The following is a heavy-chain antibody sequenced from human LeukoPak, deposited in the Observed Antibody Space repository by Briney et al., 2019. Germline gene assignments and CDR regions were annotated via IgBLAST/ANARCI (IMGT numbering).Heavy chain of an antibody. CDR3: ARDSSDYGLYYFDY. CDR1: GFTFSSYA. V-gene: IGHV3-30*04. D-gene: IGHD4-17*01. CDR2: ISYDGSNK. Sequence: GGSLRLSCAASGFTFSSYAMHWVRQAPGKGLEWVAVISYDGSNKYYADSVKGRFTISRDNSKNTLYLKMNSLRAEDTAVYYCARDSSDYGLYYFDYWGQGTLVTVSS. J-gene: IGHJ4*02.